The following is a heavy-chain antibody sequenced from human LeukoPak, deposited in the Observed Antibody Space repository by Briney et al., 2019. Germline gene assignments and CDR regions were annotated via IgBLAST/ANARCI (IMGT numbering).Heavy chain of an antibody. CDR1: GGSVNSGGYY. V-gene: IGHV4-31*03. CDR3: AVGPHHYFDS. CDR2: ISYSGST. J-gene: IGHJ4*02. Sequence: SETLSLTCTVSGGSVNSGGYYWSWIRQHPGKGLEWIGYISYSGSTYYNPSLKSRLTISLDTSMNQFSLRLSSVSAADAAVYFCAVGPHHYFDSWGQGTLVTVSS.